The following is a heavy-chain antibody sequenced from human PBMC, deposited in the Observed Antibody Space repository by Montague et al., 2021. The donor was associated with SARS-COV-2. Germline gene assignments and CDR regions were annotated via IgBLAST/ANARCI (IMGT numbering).Heavy chain of an antibody. CDR2: ISQIGTA. CDR1: GGSFSVYY. V-gene: IGHV4-34*01. J-gene: IGHJ3*02. CDR3: AREREVERAARTLVAFDM. D-gene: IGHD1-1*01. Sequence: SETLSLTCAVYGGSFSVYYWSWLRQSPRSGLEWIAEISQIGTAHYNPSLESRVSISIDTSRNQFTLKLSSVTAADTAMYYCAREREVERAARTLVAFDMWGKGKMVNVSS.